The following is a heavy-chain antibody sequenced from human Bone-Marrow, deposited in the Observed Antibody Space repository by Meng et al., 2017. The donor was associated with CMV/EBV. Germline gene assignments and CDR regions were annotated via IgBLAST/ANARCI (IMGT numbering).Heavy chain of an antibody. CDR1: GYTFTGYY. D-gene: IGHD2-21*02. J-gene: IGHJ4*02. CDR2: INPNSGDT. CDR3: ARDLTTAWPNY. Sequence: CSASGYTFTGYYIHWVRQAPGQGLEWMGWINPNSGDTNYAQNFQGRVAMTRDTSISTAYMELSGLRSDDTAVYYCARDLTTAWPNYWGQGTLVTVSS. V-gene: IGHV1-2*02.